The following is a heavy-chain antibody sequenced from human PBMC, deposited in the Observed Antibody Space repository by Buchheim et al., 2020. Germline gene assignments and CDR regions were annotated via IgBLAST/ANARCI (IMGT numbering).Heavy chain of an antibody. J-gene: IGHJ5*02. V-gene: IGHV3-74*01. CDR1: GFTFSSYW. D-gene: IGHD3-3*01. Sequence: EVQLVESGGGLVQPGGSLRLSCAASGFTFSSYWMHWVRQAPGKGLVWVSRINSDGSSTSYADSVKGRFTISRDNAKNTLYLQMNSLRDEDTAMYYCARERNDYYDFWSGYYSVSHNWFDPWGQGTL. CDR2: INSDGSST. CDR3: ARERNDYYDFWSGYYSVSHNWFDP.